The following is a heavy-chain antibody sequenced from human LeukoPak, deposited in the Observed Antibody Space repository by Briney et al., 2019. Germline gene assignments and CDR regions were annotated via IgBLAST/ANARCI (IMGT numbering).Heavy chain of an antibody. CDR1: GFTFSNFG. Sequence: GGSLRLSCAASGFTFSNFGMHWARRGPGKGLEWVSFIRYDGANKYCADSVRGRITISRDNAKNMLYLQMNSLRAEDAAVYYCAKDAWDCSNGRCPSYFYYMDVWGKGTTVTVSS. J-gene: IGHJ6*03. D-gene: IGHD2-8*01. CDR3: AKDAWDCSNGRCPSYFYYMDV. V-gene: IGHV3-30*02. CDR2: IRYDGANK.